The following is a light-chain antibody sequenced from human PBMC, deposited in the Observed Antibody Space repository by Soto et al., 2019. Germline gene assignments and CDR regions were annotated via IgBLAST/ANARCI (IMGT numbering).Light chain of an antibody. CDR3: QQYSSYSSYT. J-gene: IGKJ2*01. V-gene: IGKV1-5*03. CDR1: QSISSW. Sequence: DIQMTQSPSTLSASVGDRVTITCRASQSISSWLAWYLQKPGKAPQLLIYKASNLQDGVPSRFSGSGSGTEFTLTISSLQPDDFATYHCQQYSSYSSYTFGQGTKLEIK. CDR2: KAS.